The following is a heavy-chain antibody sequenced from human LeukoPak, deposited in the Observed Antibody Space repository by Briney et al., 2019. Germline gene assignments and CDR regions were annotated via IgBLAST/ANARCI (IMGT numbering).Heavy chain of an antibody. J-gene: IGHJ4*02. CDR1: GFTFSSYG. D-gene: IGHD3-9*01. Sequence: GGSLRLSCAASGFTFSSYGMHWVLQAPGKGLEWVAVISYDGSNKYYADSVKGRFTISRDNSKNTLYLQMNSLRAEDTAVYYCAKTRDYDILTGPFDYWGQGTLVTVSS. CDR2: ISYDGSNK. V-gene: IGHV3-30*18. CDR3: AKTRDYDILTGPFDY.